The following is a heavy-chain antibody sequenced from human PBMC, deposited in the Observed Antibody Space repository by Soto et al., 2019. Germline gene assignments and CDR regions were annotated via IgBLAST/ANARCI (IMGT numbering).Heavy chain of an antibody. CDR1: GYTFTGYY. CDR2: INPNSGGT. V-gene: IGHV1-2*02. Sequence: ASVKVSCKASGYTFTGYYMHWVRQAPGQGLEWMGWINPNSGGTNYAQKCQGRVTMTRDTSISTAYMELSRLRSDDTAVYYCAYSGYEEVDYSYYYGMDVWGQVTTVTVSS. D-gene: IGHD5-12*01. CDR3: AYSGYEEVDYSYYYGMDV. J-gene: IGHJ6*02.